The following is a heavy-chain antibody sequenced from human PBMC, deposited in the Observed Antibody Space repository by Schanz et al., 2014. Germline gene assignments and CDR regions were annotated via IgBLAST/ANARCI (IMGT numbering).Heavy chain of an antibody. D-gene: IGHD2-15*01. V-gene: IGHV1-3*01. CDR3: AKVRYCSGGTCDQDNWFDP. CDR2: VNAAKGNT. CDR1: GYSFISHA. J-gene: IGHJ5*02. Sequence: QVQLVQSGAEAKKPGASVKVSCKASGYSFISHAIHWVRQAPGQRLEWMGWVNAAKGNTRYSQKFQGRVTITRDTAASTAYIDLSSLTSELTTVYYSAKVRYCSGGTCDQDNWFDPWGQGTLVIVSS.